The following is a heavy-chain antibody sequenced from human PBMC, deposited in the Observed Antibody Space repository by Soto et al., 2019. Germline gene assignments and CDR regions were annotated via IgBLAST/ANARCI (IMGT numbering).Heavy chain of an antibody. CDR1: GFTFSSYA. V-gene: IGHV3-30-3*01. CDR2: ISYDGSNK. D-gene: IGHD3-22*01. J-gene: IGHJ4*02. CDR3: ARDWNYYDSSGYWPY. Sequence: GGSLRLSCAASGFTFSSYAMHWVRQAPGKGLEWVAVISYDGSNKYYADSLKGRFTISRDNSKNTLYLQMNSLRAEDTAVYYCARDWNYYDSSGYWPYWGQGTLVTVSS.